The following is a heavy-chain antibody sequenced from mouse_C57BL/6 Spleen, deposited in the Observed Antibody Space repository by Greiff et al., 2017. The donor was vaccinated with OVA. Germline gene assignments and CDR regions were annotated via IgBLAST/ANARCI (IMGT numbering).Heavy chain of an antibody. D-gene: IGHD2-4*01. CDR2: IHPNSGST. J-gene: IGHJ2*01. Sequence: QVQLQQSGAELVKPGASVKLSCKASGYTFTSYWMHWVKQRPGQGLEWIGMIHPNSGSTNYNEKFKSKATLTVDKSSSTAYMQLSSLTSEDSAVYYCAREGAYDYDGDWGQGTTLTVSS. CDR3: AREGAYDYDGD. CDR1: GYTFTSYW. V-gene: IGHV1-64*01.